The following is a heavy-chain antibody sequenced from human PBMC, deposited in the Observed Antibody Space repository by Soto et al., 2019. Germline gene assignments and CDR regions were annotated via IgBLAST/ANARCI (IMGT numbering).Heavy chain of an antibody. D-gene: IGHD3-3*01. V-gene: IGHV4-34*01. CDR2: INHSGST. Sequence: PSETLSLTCAVYGGSFSGFFWSWIRQPPGKGLEWIGEINHSGSTNSNPSLKSRVTISVDTSKNQFSLKLSSVTAADTAVYYCARHGDYDFWSGYYNYYYYGMDVWGQGTTVTVSS. CDR1: GGSFSGFF. J-gene: IGHJ6*02. CDR3: ARHGDYDFWSGYYNYYYYGMDV.